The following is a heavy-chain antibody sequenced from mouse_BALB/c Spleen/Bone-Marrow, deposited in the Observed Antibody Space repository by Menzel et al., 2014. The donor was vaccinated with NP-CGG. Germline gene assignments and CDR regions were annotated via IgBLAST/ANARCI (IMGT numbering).Heavy chain of an antibody. CDR2: IYPGGGYT. CDR3: ARIYYYGSSYAMDY. J-gene: IGHJ4*01. Sequence: LQESGAELVRPGTSVKMSCKAAGYTFTNYWIGWVKQRPGHGLEWIGDIYPGGGYTNYNEKFKGKATLTADASSSTAYMQLSNLTSEDSAIYYCARIYYYGSSYAMDYWGQGTSVTVSS. V-gene: IGHV1-63*02. CDR1: GYTFTNYW. D-gene: IGHD1-1*01.